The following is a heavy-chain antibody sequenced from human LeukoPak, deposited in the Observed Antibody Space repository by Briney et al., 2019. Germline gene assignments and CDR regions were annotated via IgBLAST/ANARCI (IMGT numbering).Heavy chain of an antibody. CDR3: AKDGTVTTRGSWFDS. Sequence: GGSLRLSCAASGFTVSSNYMSWVRQAPGKGLEWVSVISDSGGSTYYADSVKGRFTISRDNSKNTLYLQMNSLRAEDTAVYYCAKDGTVTTRGSWFDSWGQGTLVTVSS. J-gene: IGHJ5*01. CDR2: ISDSGGST. V-gene: IGHV3-23*01. D-gene: IGHD4-17*01. CDR1: GFTVSSNY.